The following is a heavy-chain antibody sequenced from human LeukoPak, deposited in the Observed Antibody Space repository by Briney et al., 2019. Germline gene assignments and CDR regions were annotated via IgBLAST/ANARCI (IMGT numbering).Heavy chain of an antibody. Sequence: ASVKVSCKASGYTFTSYDIHWVRQATGQGLEWMGWMNPNSGNTGYAQKFQGRVTMTRNTSISTAYMELSSLRSEDTAVYYCARGYYDILTGYYPNYGMDVWGQGTTVTVSS. CDR3: ARGYYDILTGYYPNYGMDV. D-gene: IGHD3-9*01. CDR1: GYTFTSYD. CDR2: MNPNSGNT. J-gene: IGHJ6*02. V-gene: IGHV1-8*01.